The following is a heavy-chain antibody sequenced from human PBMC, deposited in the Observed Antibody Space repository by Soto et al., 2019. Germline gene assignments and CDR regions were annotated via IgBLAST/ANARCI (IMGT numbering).Heavy chain of an antibody. CDR1: GYSFTSYW. Sequence: GESLKISCKGSGYSFTSYWIGWVRQMPGKGLEWMGIIYPGDSDTRYSPSFQGQVTISADKSISTDYLQWSSLNASDTAMYYCARYYYDSSGYYQFDYWGQGTLVTVSS. J-gene: IGHJ4*02. CDR2: IYPGDSDT. V-gene: IGHV5-51*01. CDR3: ARYYYDSSGYYQFDY. D-gene: IGHD3-22*01.